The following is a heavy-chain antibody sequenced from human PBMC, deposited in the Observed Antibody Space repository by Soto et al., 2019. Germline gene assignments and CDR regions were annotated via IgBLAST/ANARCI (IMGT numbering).Heavy chain of an antibody. CDR1: GDSFSSSNW. V-gene: IGHV4-4*02. CDR2: ILHTGHT. CDR3: ARSPRRVDGKWFFDY. J-gene: IGHJ4*02. Sequence: QVQLQESGPGLVEPSGTLSLTCGVSGDSFSSSNWWTWIRQPPGKGLEWIGDILHTGHTDYSPSLRSRITISIDTSKKEFSLHLTSVTATDTAVSYCARSPRRVDGKWFFDYWGPGALVTVSS. D-gene: IGHD3-22*01.